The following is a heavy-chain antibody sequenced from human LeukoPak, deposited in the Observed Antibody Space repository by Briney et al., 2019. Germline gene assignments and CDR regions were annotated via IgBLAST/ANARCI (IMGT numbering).Heavy chain of an antibody. CDR2: IKQDGSEK. V-gene: IGHV3-7*01. D-gene: IGHD2-2*01. J-gene: IGHJ4*02. Sequence: PPGGSLRLSCAASGFTFGSYWMSWVRQAPGKGLEWVANIKQDGSEKYYVDSVKGRFTISRDNAKNSLYLQMNSLRAEDTAVYYCGGGCSSTSCYPHGFDYWGQGTLVTVSS. CDR1: GFTFGSYW. CDR3: GGGCSSTSCYPHGFDY.